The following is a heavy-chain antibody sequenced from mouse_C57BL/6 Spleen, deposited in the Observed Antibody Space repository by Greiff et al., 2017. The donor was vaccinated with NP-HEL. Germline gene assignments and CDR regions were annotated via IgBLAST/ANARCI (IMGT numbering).Heavy chain of an antibody. D-gene: IGHD1-1*01. CDR3: TITTVVATDAY. V-gene: IGHV6-3*01. J-gene: IGHJ3*01. CDR1: GFTFSNYW. Sequence: EVKVEESGGGLVQPGGSMKLSCVASGFTFSNYWMNWVRQSPEKGLEWVAQIRLKSDNYATHYAESVKGRFTISRDDSKSSVYLQMNNLRAKDTGIYYCTITTVVATDAYWGQGTLVTVSA. CDR2: IRLKSDNYAT.